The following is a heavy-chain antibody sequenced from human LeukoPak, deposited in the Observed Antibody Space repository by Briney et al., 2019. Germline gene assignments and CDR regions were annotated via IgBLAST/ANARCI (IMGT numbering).Heavy chain of an antibody. V-gene: IGHV3-53*01. CDR3: AKGDSSARLVDYYYYGMDV. Sequence: GPSLRLSSAASEFTASSNYMSWVRQAPGKGLEWVSVIYSGGSTYCADSVKGRFTNSRDNSKNTLYLQMNSLRAEDTAVYYGAKGDSSARLVDYYYYGMDVWGQGTTVTVSS. CDR2: IYSGGST. D-gene: IGHD3-22*01. CDR1: EFTASSNY. J-gene: IGHJ6*02.